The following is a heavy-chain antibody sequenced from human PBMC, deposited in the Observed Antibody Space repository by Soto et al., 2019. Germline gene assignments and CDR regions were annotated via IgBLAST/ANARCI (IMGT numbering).Heavy chain of an antibody. CDR3: AKDARGSLVVVVAA. J-gene: IGHJ4*02. Sequence: LSLTCAASGFPFSSYAMSWVRQAPGKGLEWVSAISGSGGSTYYADSVKGRFTISRDNSKNTLYLQMNSLRAEDTAVYYCAKDARGSLVVVVAAWGQGTLVTVSS. V-gene: IGHV3-23*01. D-gene: IGHD2-15*01. CDR2: ISGSGGST. CDR1: GFPFSSYA.